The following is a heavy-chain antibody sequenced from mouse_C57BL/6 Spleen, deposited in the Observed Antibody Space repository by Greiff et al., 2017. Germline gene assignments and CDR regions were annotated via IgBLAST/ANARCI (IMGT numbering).Heavy chain of an antibody. D-gene: IGHD1-2*01. J-gene: IGHJ3*01. CDR2: IYPGDGDT. CDR1: GYAFSSSW. Sequence: VKLMESGPELVKPGASVKISCKASGYAFSSSWMNWVKQRPGKGLEWIGRIYPGDGDTNYNGKFKGKATLTADKSSSTAYMQLSSLTSEDSAVYFCARGGDGRRFAYWGQGTLVTVSA. CDR3: ARGGDGRRFAY. V-gene: IGHV1-82*01.